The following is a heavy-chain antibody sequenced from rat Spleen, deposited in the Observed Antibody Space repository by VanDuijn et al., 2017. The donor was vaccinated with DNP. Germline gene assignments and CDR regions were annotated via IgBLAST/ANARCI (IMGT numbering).Heavy chain of an antibody. Sequence: EVQLQESGPGLVKPSQSLSLTCSVTDYSITSNYWGWIRKFPGNKMEWIGHISFSGDTSYNPSLRGRISITRDTSNNQFFLQLKSVTTEDTATYYCARWPGYNPPYAMDAWGQGTSVTVSS. J-gene: IGHJ4*01. CDR3: ARWPGYNPPYAMDA. CDR1: DYSITSNY. D-gene: IGHD1-4*01. V-gene: IGHV3-1*01. CDR2: ISFSGDT.